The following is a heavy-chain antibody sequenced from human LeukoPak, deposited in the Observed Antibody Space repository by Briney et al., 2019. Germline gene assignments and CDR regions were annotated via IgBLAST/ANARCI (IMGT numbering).Heavy chain of an antibody. CDR1: GLNFSVYY. V-gene: IGHV3-11*01. CDR2: ISKTGTSV. CDR3: VAGVALDY. J-gene: IGHJ4*02. D-gene: IGHD3-3*01. Sequence: GGSLRLSCITSGLNFSVYYMTWIRQAPGNGLGAPGNGLEWLSHISKTGTSVYYADSVRGRFTISRDNAKNSLYLHMNNLGAEDTAVYYCVAGVALDYWGQGALVTVSS.